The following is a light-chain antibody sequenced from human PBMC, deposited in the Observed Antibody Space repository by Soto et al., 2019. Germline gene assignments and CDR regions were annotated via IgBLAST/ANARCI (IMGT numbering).Light chain of an antibody. J-gene: IGLJ2*01. V-gene: IGLV2-14*03. Sequence: QSALTQPASVSGSPGQPITISCSGTSSDIGAYNYVSWYQHYTGKAPKLVISDVRHRPSGVSSRFSGSKSGNTASLTISGLQAEDEADYYCSSYTVHSSVVFGGGTKLTVL. CDR2: DVR. CDR1: SSDIGAYNY. CDR3: SSYTVHSSVV.